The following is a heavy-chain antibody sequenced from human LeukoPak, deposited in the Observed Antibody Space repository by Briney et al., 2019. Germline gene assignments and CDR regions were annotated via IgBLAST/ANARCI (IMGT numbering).Heavy chain of an antibody. CDR1: GGTFSSYA. CDR3: ARDGYYYDSSGVFDY. Sequence: SVKVSCKASGGTFSSYAISWVRQAPGQGLEWMGGIIPIFGTANYAQKFQGRVTITADESTSTAYMELRSLRSDDTAVYYCARDGYYYDSSGVFDYWGQGTLVTVSS. D-gene: IGHD3-22*01. J-gene: IGHJ4*02. V-gene: IGHV1-69*13. CDR2: IIPIFGTA.